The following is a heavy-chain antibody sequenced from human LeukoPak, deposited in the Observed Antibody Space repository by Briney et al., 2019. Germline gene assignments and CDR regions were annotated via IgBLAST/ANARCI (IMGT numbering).Heavy chain of an antibody. CDR1: GGTFSSYA. Sequence: ASVKVSCKASGGTFSSYAISWVRQAPGQGLEWMGRIIPIFGTANYAQKFQGRVTITADESTSTAYMELSSLRSEDTAVYYCARGRYMVRGVIINDYWGQGTLVTVSS. J-gene: IGHJ4*02. D-gene: IGHD3-10*01. V-gene: IGHV1-69*15. CDR3: ARGRYMVRGVIINDY. CDR2: IIPIFGTA.